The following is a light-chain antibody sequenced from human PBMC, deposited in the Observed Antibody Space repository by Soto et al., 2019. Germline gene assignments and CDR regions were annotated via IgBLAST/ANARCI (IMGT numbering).Light chain of an antibody. CDR3: QQRSNWPPT. Sequence: EIVLTQSPATLSLSPGERATLSCRASQSVSSFLAWYQQKPGQAPRLLIYDASNRATGIPARFSGSGSGTDFTLTISSIEPADFAVYYCQQRSNWPPTFGQGTKVESK. CDR1: QSVSSF. J-gene: IGKJ1*01. V-gene: IGKV3-11*01. CDR2: DAS.